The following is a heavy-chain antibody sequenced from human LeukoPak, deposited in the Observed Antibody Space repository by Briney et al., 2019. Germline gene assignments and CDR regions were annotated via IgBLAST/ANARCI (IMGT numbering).Heavy chain of an antibody. CDR1: GGSITSHY. Sequence: PSETLSLTCSVSGGSITSHYWSWIRQSPGKGLEWISFISYTGSPRYNPSFQSRVTISLDPSKTHFSLKLTSVTAADTAVYYCARLLNDDNAGDPDTFDMWGPGTMVTVSS. D-gene: IGHD4-17*01. V-gene: IGHV4-59*08. CDR3: ARLLNDDNAGDPDTFDM. J-gene: IGHJ3*02. CDR2: ISYTGSP.